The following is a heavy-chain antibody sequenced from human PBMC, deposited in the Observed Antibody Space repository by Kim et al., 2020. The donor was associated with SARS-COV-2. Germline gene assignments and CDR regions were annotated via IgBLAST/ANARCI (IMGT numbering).Heavy chain of an antibody. CDR2: IYYSGST. Sequence: SETLSLTCTVSGGSISSSSYYWGWIRQPPGKGLEWIGSIYYSGSTYYNPSLKSRVTISVDTSKNQFSLKLSSVTAADTAVYYCARHGGGIRVLARYSFDIWGQGTMVTVSS. CDR3: ARHGGGIRVLARYSFDI. V-gene: IGHV4-39*01. D-gene: IGHD3-16*01. J-gene: IGHJ3*02. CDR1: GGSISSSSYY.